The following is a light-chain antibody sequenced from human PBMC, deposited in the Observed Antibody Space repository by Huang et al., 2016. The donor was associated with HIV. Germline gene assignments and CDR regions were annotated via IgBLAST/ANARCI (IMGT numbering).Light chain of an antibody. V-gene: IGKV1-12*01. CDR1: QGISNS. CDR2: AAS. J-gene: IGKJ5*01. CDR3: QQTDSFPLT. Sequence: DIQMTQSPSSVSASVGGRVIITCRANQGISNSLAWYQQKPGTAPKLRIYAASSLQSGVPSRFSGSGSVTDFTLTISSLQPEDFATYYCQQTDSFPLTFGQGTRLEIK.